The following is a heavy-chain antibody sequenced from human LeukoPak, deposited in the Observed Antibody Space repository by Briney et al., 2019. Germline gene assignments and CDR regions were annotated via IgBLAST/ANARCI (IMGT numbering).Heavy chain of an antibody. J-gene: IGHJ1*01. CDR2: ISAYNGNT. Sequence: SVKVSCKASGYTFTSYGISWVRQAPGQGLEWMGWISAYNGNTNYAQKLQGRVTMTTDTSTSTAYMELRSLRSDDTAVYYCARGESKQLARGGYFQHWGQGTLVTVSS. V-gene: IGHV1-18*01. D-gene: IGHD6-6*01. CDR1: GYTFTSYG. CDR3: ARGESKQLARGGYFQH.